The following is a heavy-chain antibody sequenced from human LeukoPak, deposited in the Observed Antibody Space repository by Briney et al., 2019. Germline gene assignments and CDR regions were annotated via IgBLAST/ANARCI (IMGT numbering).Heavy chain of an antibody. V-gene: IGHV1-3*01. J-gene: IGHJ4*02. CDR3: ARDRHYYGSGSYYKLDY. CDR2: INAGNGNT. CDR1: GYTFTSYA. D-gene: IGHD3-10*01. Sequence: ASVKVSCKASGYTFTSYAMHWVRRAPGQRLEWMGWINAGNGNTKYSQKFQGRVTITRDTSASTAYMELSSLRSEDTAVYYCARDRHYYGSGSYYKLDYWGQGTLVTVSS.